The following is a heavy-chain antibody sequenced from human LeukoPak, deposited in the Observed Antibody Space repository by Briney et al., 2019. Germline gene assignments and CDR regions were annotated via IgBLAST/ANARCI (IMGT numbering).Heavy chain of an antibody. J-gene: IGHJ6*03. CDR1: GFTFSDYG. CDR3: AKDGDAYTEFYYYYMDV. D-gene: IGHD5-24*01. CDR2: IWHDGSNK. V-gene: IGHV3-33*06. Sequence: GRSLRLSCAASGFTFSDYGLHWVRQAPGKGLEWVALIWHDGSNKYYADSVMGRFTISRDNSKNTLYLQMNSLRAEDTAMYYCAKDGDAYTEFYYYYMDVWGKGTTVAVSS.